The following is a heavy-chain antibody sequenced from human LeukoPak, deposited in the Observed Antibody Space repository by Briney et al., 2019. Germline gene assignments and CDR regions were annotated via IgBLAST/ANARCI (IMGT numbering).Heavy chain of an antibody. Sequence: SGTLSLTCTVSGGSISSYYWSWIRQPAGRGLEWIGRIYTSGSTNYNPSLKSRVTMSVDTSKNQFSLKLSSVTAADTAVYYCARWRSWDLSFDYWGQGTLVTVSS. J-gene: IGHJ4*02. CDR2: IYTSGST. CDR3: ARWRSWDLSFDY. D-gene: IGHD6-13*01. CDR1: GGSISSYY. V-gene: IGHV4-4*07.